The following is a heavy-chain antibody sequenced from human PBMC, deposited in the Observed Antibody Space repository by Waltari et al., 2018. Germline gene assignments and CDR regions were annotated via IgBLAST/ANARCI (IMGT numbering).Heavy chain of an antibody. CDR2: IYYSGTT. J-gene: IGHJ6*03. CDR1: GASISSSSYY. Sequence: QMQLQESGPGLVKPSETLSLTCTVSGASISSSSYYWGWIRQPPGKGLEWIGSIYYSGTTYYNPSLKSRVTISVDTSKNQFSLKLTSVTAADTAVYYCARLSGSGGYYVYYVYYMDLWGKGTTVTVSS. CDR3: ARLSGSGGYYVYYVYYMDL. V-gene: IGHV4-39*07. D-gene: IGHD3-10*01.